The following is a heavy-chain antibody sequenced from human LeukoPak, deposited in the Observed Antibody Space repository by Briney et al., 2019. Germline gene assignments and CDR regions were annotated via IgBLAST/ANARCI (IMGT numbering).Heavy chain of an antibody. CDR3: ARPKAVAGSQPFDY. D-gene: IGHD6-19*01. CDR1: GFTFSSYA. J-gene: IGHJ4*02. CDR2: ISYDGSNK. Sequence: GGSLRLFCAASGFTFSSYAMHWVRQAPGKGLEWVAVISYDGSNKYYADSVKGRFTISRDNSKNTLYLQMNSLRAEDTAVYYCARPKAVAGSQPFDYWGQGTLVTVSS. V-gene: IGHV3-30-3*01.